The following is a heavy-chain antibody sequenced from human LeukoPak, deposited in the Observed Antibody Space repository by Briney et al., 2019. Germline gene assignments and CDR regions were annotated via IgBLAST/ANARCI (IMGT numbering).Heavy chain of an antibody. J-gene: IGHJ3*02. CDR1: GFTFSSYA. V-gene: IGHV3-48*04. CDR2: ISSSGSTI. Sequence: GGSLRLSCAASGFTFSSYAMHWVRQAPGKGLEWISYISSSGSTIYYADSVRGRFTISRDNAKNSLYLQMNSLRAEDTAVYYCARDHRAFDIWGQGTMVTVSS. D-gene: IGHD1-14*01. CDR3: ARDHRAFDI.